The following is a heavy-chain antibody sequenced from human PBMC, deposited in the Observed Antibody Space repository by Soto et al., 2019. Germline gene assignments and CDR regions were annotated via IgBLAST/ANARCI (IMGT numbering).Heavy chain of an antibody. CDR2: IYPGDSDT. D-gene: IGHD2-2*01. CDR1: GYAFISYW. J-gene: IGHJ5*02. Sequence: PVESLKISCTASGYAFISYWIAWVSQVPWKGLEWMGIIYPGDSDTRYSPSFQGQVTISVDKSITTAYLQWSSLKASDTAMYYCARGYCTTTICDPWFDPWGQGTLVTVSS. CDR3: ARGYCTTTICDPWFDP. V-gene: IGHV5-51*01.